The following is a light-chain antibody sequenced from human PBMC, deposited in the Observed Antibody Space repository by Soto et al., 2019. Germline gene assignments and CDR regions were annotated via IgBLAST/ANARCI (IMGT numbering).Light chain of an antibody. CDR3: QQGYSTPWT. CDR1: QSVTTY. CDR2: AIS. Sequence: DIQMTQSPSSLSASVGDRVTITCRASQSVTTYLHWYQQKAGEAPKLLIYAISNLQSGVSSRFSGSGSGTDFSLTINPLQPEDFATYYCQQGYSTPWTFGQGTKVEIK. J-gene: IGKJ1*01. V-gene: IGKV1-39*01.